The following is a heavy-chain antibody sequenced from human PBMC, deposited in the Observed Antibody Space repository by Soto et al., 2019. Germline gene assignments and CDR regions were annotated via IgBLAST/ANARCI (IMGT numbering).Heavy chain of an antibody. V-gene: IGHV3-15*01. J-gene: IGHJ4*02. CDR2: IKSKTDGGTT. D-gene: IGHD4-17*01. CDR3: TTDSYGDYLFDY. Sequence: GGSLRLSCAASGFTFSNAWMSWVRQAPGKGLEWVGRIKSKTDGGTTDYAAPVKGRFTISRDDSKNTLYLQMNSLKTEDTAVYYCTTDSYGDYLFDYWGQGTLVTVSS. CDR1: GFTFSNAW.